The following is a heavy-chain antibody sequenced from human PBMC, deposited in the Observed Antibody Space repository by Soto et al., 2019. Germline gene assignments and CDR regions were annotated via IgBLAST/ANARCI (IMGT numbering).Heavy chain of an antibody. CDR2: INPSEGRT. Sequence: QVQLVQSGAEVRKPGASVKLSCQTSGYPFTSYHMHWVRQAPGQGLEWMGVINPSEGRTRYSQKFQDRVTMTRDTSTSTVYMELSSLRSEHTATYFCARGREYSFGYNWFDPWGQGTLLTVSS. CDR3: ARGREYSFGYNWFDP. J-gene: IGHJ5*02. V-gene: IGHV1-46*01. D-gene: IGHD4-4*01. CDR1: GYPFTSYH.